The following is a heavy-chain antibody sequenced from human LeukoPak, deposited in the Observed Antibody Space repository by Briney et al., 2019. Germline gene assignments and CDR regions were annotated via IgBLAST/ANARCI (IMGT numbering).Heavy chain of an antibody. Sequence: PGESLRLSCAASGFSFSSYGMHWVRQAPGKGLEWVAIISYDGSDKYYADSVKGRFTISRDNSKNTLYLQMNSLRAEDTAVYYCAKGCTLLWLKDAFDVWGQGTMVTVSS. D-gene: IGHD2-8*01. CDR1: GFSFSSYG. J-gene: IGHJ3*01. CDR2: ISYDGSDK. V-gene: IGHV3-30*18. CDR3: AKGCTLLWLKDAFDV.